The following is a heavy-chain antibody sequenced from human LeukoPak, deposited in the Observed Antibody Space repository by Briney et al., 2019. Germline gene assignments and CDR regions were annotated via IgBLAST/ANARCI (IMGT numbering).Heavy chain of an antibody. V-gene: IGHV1-18*01. CDR3: TYGDLTRFDY. CDR1: GYTFTSYG. J-gene: IGHJ4*02. D-gene: IGHD4-17*01. CDR2: ISAYNGNT. Sequence: GASVKVSCTASGYTFTSYGISWVRQAPGQGLEWMGWISAYNGNTNYAQKLQGRVIMTTDTSTSTAYMELRSLRSDDTAVYYCTYGDLTRFDYWGQGTLVTVSS.